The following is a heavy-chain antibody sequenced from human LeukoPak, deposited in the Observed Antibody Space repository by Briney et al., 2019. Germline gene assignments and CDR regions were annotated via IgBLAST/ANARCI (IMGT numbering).Heavy chain of an antibody. D-gene: IGHD3-3*01. Sequence: ASVKVSCKASGYTFTGYYMHWVRQAPGQGLEWMGWINPNSGGTNYAQKFQGRVTMTRDTSISTAYMELSRLRSDGTAVYYCARDLGVTIFGVVIRWNWFDPWGQGTLVTVSS. J-gene: IGHJ5*02. V-gene: IGHV1-2*02. CDR3: ARDLGVTIFGVVIRWNWFDP. CDR2: INPNSGGT. CDR1: GYTFTGYY.